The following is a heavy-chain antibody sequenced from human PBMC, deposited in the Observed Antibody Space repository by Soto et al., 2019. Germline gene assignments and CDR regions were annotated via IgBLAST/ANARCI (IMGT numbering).Heavy chain of an antibody. CDR1: GYTFTGYY. J-gene: IGHJ6*02. CDR3: AREGSSSWYQASYYYGMDV. D-gene: IGHD6-13*01. V-gene: IGHV1-2*04. CDR2: INPNSGGT. Sequence: QVQLVQSGAEVKKPGASVKVSCKASGYTFTGYYMHWVRQAPGQGLEWMGWINPNSGGTNYAQKVQGWVTMTRDTSISTAYMELSRLRADDTAVYYCAREGSSSWYQASYYYGMDVWGQGTTVTVSS.